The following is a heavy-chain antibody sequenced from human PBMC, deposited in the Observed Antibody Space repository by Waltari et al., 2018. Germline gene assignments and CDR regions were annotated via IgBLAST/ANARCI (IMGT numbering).Heavy chain of an antibody. J-gene: IGHJ4*02. D-gene: IGHD4-17*01. CDR1: GFTFSSYG. CDR3: ARDDYGEPFDY. Sequence: QVQLVESGGGVVQPGRSLGLSFAASGFTFSSYGMHWVRQAPGKGLEWVAVIWYDGSNKYYADSVKGRFTISRDNSKNTLYLQMNSLRAEDTAVYYCARDDYGEPFDYWGQGTLVTVSS. V-gene: IGHV3-33*01. CDR2: IWYDGSNK.